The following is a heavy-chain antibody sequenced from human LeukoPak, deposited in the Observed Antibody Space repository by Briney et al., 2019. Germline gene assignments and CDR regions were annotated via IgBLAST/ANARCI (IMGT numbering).Heavy chain of an antibody. Sequence: GGSLRLSCAASGFAFSSYVISWVRQAPGKGLEWVSVIYSGGSTYYADSVKGRFTISRDDSKNTLFLQMNSLRDEDTAVYYCAKGDQALSPPAAIGYWGQGTLVTVSS. CDR3: AKGDQALSPPAAIGY. CDR2: IYSGGST. J-gene: IGHJ4*02. D-gene: IGHD2-2*01. V-gene: IGHV3-66*01. CDR1: GFAFSSYV.